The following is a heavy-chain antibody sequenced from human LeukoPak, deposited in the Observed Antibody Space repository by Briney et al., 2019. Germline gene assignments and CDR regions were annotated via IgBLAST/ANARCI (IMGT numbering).Heavy chain of an antibody. CDR1: GGSISSSNW. Sequence: SETLSLTCAVSGGSISSSNWWSWVRQPPGKGLEWIGEIYHSGSTNYNPSLKSRVTISVDKSKNQFSLKLSSVTAADTAVYYCARVAGYLPTRWFDPWGQGTHVTVSS. V-gene: IGHV4-4*02. D-gene: IGHD6-25*01. CDR2: IYHSGST. J-gene: IGHJ5*02. CDR3: ARVAGYLPTRWFDP.